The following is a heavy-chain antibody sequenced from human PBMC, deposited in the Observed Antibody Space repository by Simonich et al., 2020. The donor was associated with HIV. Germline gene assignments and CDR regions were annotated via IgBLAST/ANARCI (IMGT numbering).Heavy chain of an antibody. D-gene: IGHD6-19*01. CDR3: ARAITLATFDP. V-gene: IGHV3-74*01. CDR2: INSDGSST. J-gene: IGHJ5*02. Sequence: EVQLVESGGGLVQPGGSLRLSCAASGFTFTNHWMHWVRQGPGKGLGWVSLINSDGSSTSYAASVKGRFTISRDNAKNTRYLQMNSLRAEDTAVYYCARAITLATFDPWGPGTLVIVSS. CDR1: GFTFTNHW.